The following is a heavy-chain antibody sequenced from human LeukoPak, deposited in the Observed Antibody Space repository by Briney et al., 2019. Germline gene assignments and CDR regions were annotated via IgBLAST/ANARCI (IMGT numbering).Heavy chain of an antibody. V-gene: IGHV3-9*01. CDR1: GFTFDDYA. Sequence: GGSLRLSCAASGFTFDDYAMHWVWQAPGKGLEWVSGISWNSGSIGYADSVKGRFTISRDNAKNSLYLQMNSLRAEDTALYYCAKGLGSSWYDAFDIWGQGTMVTVSS. J-gene: IGHJ3*02. CDR3: AKGLGSSWYDAFDI. CDR2: ISWNSGSI. D-gene: IGHD6-13*01.